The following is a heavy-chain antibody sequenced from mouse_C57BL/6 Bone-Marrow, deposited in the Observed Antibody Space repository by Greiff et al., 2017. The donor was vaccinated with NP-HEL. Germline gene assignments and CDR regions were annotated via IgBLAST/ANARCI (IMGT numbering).Heavy chain of an antibody. J-gene: IGHJ3*01. CDR1: GYTFTDYY. CDR2: INPNNGGT. Sequence: EVQLQQSGPELVKPGASVKISCKASGYTFTDYYMNWVKQSHGKSLEWIGDINPNNGGTSYNQKFKGKATLTVDKSSSTAYMELRRLTSEDSAVYYCARDSHPFAWFAYWGQGTLVTVSA. V-gene: IGHV1-26*01. CDR3: ARDSHPFAWFAY.